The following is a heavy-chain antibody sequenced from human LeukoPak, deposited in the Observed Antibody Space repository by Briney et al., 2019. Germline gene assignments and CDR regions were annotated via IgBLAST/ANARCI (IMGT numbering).Heavy chain of an antibody. D-gene: IGHD4-23*01. CDR1: GSSFSTHG. CDR2: IMPIFGAT. V-gene: IGHV1-69*05. CDR3: ARVATVGNLDN. Sequence: SVKVSCKASGSSFSTHGIRWVRQAPGQGLEWMGGIMPIFGATNYAQKFQGRLTITTDRSTSTAYMELNNLSSEDTALYYCARVATVGNLDNWGQGTLVTVSS. J-gene: IGHJ4*02.